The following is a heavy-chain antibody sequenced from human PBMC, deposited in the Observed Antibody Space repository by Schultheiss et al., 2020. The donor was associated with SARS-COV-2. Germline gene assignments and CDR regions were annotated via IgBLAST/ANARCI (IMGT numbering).Heavy chain of an antibody. CDR2: IYPGDSDT. CDR3: ARGVYYYDSSVNSPFDY. J-gene: IGHJ4*02. D-gene: IGHD3-22*01. Sequence: GESLKISCKGSGYTFTGYWIGWVRQMPGKGLEWMGIIYPGDSDTRYSPSFQGQVTISADKSISTAYLQWSSLKASDTAMYYCARGVYYYDSSVNSPFDYWGQGTLVTVSS. V-gene: IGHV5-51*01. CDR1: GYTFTGYW.